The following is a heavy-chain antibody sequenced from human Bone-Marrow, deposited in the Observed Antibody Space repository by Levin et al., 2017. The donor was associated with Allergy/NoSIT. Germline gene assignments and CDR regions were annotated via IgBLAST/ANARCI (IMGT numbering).Heavy chain of an antibody. CDR2: ISGGGSDT. D-gene: IGHD2-2*01. Sequence: PGGSLRLSCAASGFTFSDYAMAWVRQAPGRGMQWVSAISGGGSDTFYEVSVRGRFAVSRDNSKKTVYLRLNDLRAEDTALYFCAKVIGSRCGSITSCYGNFDKWGQGTRVTVST. V-gene: IGHV3-23*01. J-gene: IGHJ4*02. CDR3: AKVIGSRCGSITSCYGNFDK. CDR1: GFTFSDYA.